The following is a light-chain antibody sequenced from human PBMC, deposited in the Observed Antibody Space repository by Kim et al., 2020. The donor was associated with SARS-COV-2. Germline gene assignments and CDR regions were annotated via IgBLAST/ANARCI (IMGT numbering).Light chain of an antibody. CDR1: QSLLLSNGYNY. CDR2: LGS. Sequence: DIVMTQSPLSLPVTPGEPASISCRSSQSLLLSNGYNYLDWYLQKLGQSPQLLIYLGSYRASGVPDRFSGSGSGTDFTLKISRVEAEDVGVYYCMQAVQNPYTFGQGTKLEI. CDR3: MQAVQNPYT. J-gene: IGKJ2*01. V-gene: IGKV2-28*01.